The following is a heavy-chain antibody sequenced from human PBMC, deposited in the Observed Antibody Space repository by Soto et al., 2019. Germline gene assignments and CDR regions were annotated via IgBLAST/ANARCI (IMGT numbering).Heavy chain of an antibody. CDR3: AKGGDYWYFDL. D-gene: IGHD3-16*01. J-gene: IGHJ2*01. Sequence: EMQLVESGGVVVQPGGSLRLSCAASGFTFDDYTMHWVRQVPGKGLDWVSTISWDGGTTYYADSVKGRFTISRDNSKRSLYLQMNGLTTEDSAFYYCAKGGDYWYFDLWGRGTLATVSS. CDR2: ISWDGGTT. CDR1: GFTFDDYT. V-gene: IGHV3-43*01.